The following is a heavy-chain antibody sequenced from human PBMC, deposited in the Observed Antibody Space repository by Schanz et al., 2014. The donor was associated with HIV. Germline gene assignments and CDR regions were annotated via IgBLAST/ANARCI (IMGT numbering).Heavy chain of an antibody. CDR1: GFTFSTYG. CDR2: ISYDGSNK. J-gene: IGHJ6*02. D-gene: IGHD3-16*01. CDR3: ARVANWDYYGMDV. Sequence: QGQLVESGGGVVQPGRSLRLSCAASGFTFSTYGMHWVRQGPGKGPEWVAFISYDGSNKYYADSVKGRFTISRDNSKNTLFLQMNSLRGEDTAVYYCARVANWDYYGMDVWGRGTTVTVSS. V-gene: IGHV3-30*03.